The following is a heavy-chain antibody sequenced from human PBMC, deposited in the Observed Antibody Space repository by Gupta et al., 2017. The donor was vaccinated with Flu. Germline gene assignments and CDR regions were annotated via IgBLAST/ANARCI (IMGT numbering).Heavy chain of an antibody. Sequence: SSYSMNWVRQAPGKGLEWVSYISSSSNTIYDADSVKGRFTISRDNAKNSLHLQMNSLRAEDTAVYYCARRVEGGKYYFDYWGQGTLVTVSS. CDR2: ISSSSNTI. D-gene: IGHD1-26*01. V-gene: IGHV3-48*01. CDR3: ARRVEGGKYYFDY. CDR1: SSYS. J-gene: IGHJ4*02.